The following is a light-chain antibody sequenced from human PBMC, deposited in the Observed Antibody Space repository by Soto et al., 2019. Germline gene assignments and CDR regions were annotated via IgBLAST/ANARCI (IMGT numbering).Light chain of an antibody. J-gene: IGLJ2*01. V-gene: IGLV2-8*01. CDR1: SSDVGGYNY. Sequence: QSALTQPPSASGSPGQSVTISCTGTSSDVGGYNYVSWYQQHPGKAPKLMIYEVSKRPSGVPDRFSGSKSGNTASLTVSGLQADDEADYYCSSYAGRNNVVFGGGTKLTAL. CDR3: SSYAGRNNVV. CDR2: EVS.